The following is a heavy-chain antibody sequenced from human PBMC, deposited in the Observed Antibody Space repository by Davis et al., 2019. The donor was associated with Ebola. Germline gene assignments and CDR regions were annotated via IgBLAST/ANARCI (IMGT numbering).Heavy chain of an antibody. CDR2: IVVGSGNT. Sequence: SVKVSCKASGFTFTSSAMQWVRQARGQRLEWIGWIVVGSGNTNYAQKFQERVTITRDMSTSTAYMELSSLRSEDTAVYYCAAGGCGGDCGYYYYYGMDVWGQGTTVTVSS. D-gene: IGHD2-21*02. J-gene: IGHJ6*02. CDR3: AAGGCGGDCGYYYYYGMDV. CDR1: GFTFTSSA. V-gene: IGHV1-58*02.